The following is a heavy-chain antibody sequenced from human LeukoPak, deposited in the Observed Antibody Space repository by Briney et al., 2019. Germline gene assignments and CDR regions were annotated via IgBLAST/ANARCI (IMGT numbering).Heavy chain of an antibody. CDR3: ARGPAFDP. CDR1: GGSVSSGSYY. J-gene: IGHJ5*02. V-gene: IGHV4-61*01. CDR2: IYYSGST. Sequence: SETLSLTRTVSGGSVSSGSYYWSWIRQPPGKGLEWIGYIYYSGSTNYNPSLKSRVTISVDTSKNQFSLKLSSVTAADTAVYYCARGPAFDPWGQGTLVTASS.